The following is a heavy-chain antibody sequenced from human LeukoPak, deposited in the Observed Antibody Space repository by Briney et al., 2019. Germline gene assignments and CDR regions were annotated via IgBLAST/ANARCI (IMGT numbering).Heavy chain of an antibody. Sequence: GESLKISCKASGYSFPTFWIGWVRQMPGKGLEWMGIIYPDDSNTRYSPSFQGQVTFSADKSINTAYLQWTSLKASDTAMYYCARQPYGDYGTLDYWGQGTLVTVSS. J-gene: IGHJ4*02. CDR1: GYSFPTFW. CDR2: IYPDDSNT. D-gene: IGHD4-17*01. V-gene: IGHV5-51*01. CDR3: ARQPYGDYGTLDY.